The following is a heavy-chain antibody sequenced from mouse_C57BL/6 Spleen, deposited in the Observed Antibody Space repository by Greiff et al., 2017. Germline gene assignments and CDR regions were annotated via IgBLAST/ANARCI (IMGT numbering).Heavy chain of an antibody. CDR1: GYAFSSYW. CDR3: ARGDYGSFYWYFDV. V-gene: IGHV1-80*01. CDR2: IYPGDGDT. Sequence: QVQLKESGAELVKPGASVKISCKASGYAFSSYWMNWVKQRPGQGLEWIGQIYPGDGDTNYNGKFKGKATLTADKSSSTAYMQLSSLTSEDSAVXFCARGDYGSFYWYFDVWGTGTTVTVSS. J-gene: IGHJ1*03. D-gene: IGHD1-1*01.